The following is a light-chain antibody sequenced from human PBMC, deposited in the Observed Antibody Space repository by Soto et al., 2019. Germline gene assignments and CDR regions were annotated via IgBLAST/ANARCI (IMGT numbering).Light chain of an antibody. CDR2: GAS. V-gene: IGKV3-20*01. CDR3: QQYMSSVT. J-gene: IGKJ1*01. Sequence: EIVLTQSPGSLSLSPGERATLSCRASQSVDSTFFAGYQKKPGQAPRLLIYGASKRATGVPDRFSGSGSGTDFTLTISRLEPEDFAVYYCQQYMSSVTFGQGTKVEI. CDR1: QSVDSTF.